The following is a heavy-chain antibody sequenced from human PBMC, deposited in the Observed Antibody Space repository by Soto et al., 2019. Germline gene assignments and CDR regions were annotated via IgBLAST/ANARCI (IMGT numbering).Heavy chain of an antibody. Sequence: SETLSLTCAVYGGSFSGYYWSWIRQPPGKGLEWIGEINHSGSTNYNPSLKSRVTISVDTSKNQFSLKLSSVTAADTAVYYCARGPVVAAGSDYWGQGTLVTVSS. CDR2: INHSGST. J-gene: IGHJ4*02. D-gene: IGHD2-15*01. CDR1: GGSFSGYY. V-gene: IGHV4-34*01. CDR3: ARGPVVAAGSDY.